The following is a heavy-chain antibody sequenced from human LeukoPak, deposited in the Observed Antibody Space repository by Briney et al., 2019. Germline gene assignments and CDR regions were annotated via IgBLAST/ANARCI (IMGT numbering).Heavy chain of an antibody. J-gene: IGHJ4*02. CDR3: ASGGWLQLACDY. Sequence: GASVKVTCKASGYTFTSCYMHWGRQAPRQGLEWMGIINPSGGSTSYTQKFQGRVTMTRDTSTSTVYMARSSLRSQDTAAYCCASGGWLQLACDYWGQGTLVSVSS. D-gene: IGHD5-24*01. CDR1: GYTFTSCY. CDR2: INPSGGST. V-gene: IGHV1-46*03.